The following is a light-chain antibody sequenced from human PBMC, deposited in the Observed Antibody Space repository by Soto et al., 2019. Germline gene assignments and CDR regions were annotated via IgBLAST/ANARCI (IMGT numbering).Light chain of an antibody. CDR2: AAS. CDR1: QSISSY. J-gene: IGKJ1*01. CDR3: QHYNSYGT. Sequence: DIQMTQSPSSLSASVGDRVTITCRASQSISSYLNWYQQKAGKAPKLLIYAASSLESGVPSRFSGSGSGTEFTLTISSVQPDDFASYYCQHYNSYGTFGQGTKVDIK. V-gene: IGKV1-17*01.